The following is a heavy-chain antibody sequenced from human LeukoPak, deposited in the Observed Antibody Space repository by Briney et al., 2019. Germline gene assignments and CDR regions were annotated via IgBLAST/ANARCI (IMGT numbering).Heavy chain of an antibody. CDR3: ARADFIDAGPYVIAP. CDR2: SNTKTGRT. CDR1: GYTFTDYY. J-gene: IGHJ5*02. V-gene: IGHV1-2*02. D-gene: IGHD3-3*01. Sequence: GASVKVSCKTSGYTFTDYYIHWGRQAPGQGLEWMGWSNTKTGRTSFARTFQGRLTLTRDPSITTVYMAMAWLTSDDTAIYFCARADFIDAGPYVIAPWGQGTLVTVSS.